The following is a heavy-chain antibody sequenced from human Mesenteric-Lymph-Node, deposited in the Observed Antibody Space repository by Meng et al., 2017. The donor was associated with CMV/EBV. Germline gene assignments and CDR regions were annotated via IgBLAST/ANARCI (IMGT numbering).Heavy chain of an antibody. J-gene: IGHJ6*02. Sequence: SETLSLTCTVSGGSISSSSYYWGWIRQPPGKGLEWIGSIYYSGSTYYNPSLKSRVTISVDTSKNQFSLKLTSVTAADTAVYYCARDGSPAANYYYYSAMDVWGQGTTVTVSS. D-gene: IGHD2-2*01. V-gene: IGHV4-39*07. CDR1: GGSISSSSYY. CDR3: ARDGSPAANYYYYSAMDV. CDR2: IYYSGST.